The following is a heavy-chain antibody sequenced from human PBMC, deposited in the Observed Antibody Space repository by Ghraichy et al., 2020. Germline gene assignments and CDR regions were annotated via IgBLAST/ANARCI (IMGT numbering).Heavy chain of an antibody. CDR1: GYTFTSYY. J-gene: IGHJ6*02. V-gene: IGHV1-46*03. CDR3: ATTYYYDSSGSSLLTRMDV. CDR2: INPSGGST. Sequence: ASVKVSCKASGYTFTSYYMHWVRQAPGQGLEWMGIINPSGGSTSYAQKFQGRVTMTRDTSTSTVYMELSSLRSEDTAVYYCATTYYYDSSGSSLLTRMDVWGQGTTVTVSS. D-gene: IGHD3-22*01.